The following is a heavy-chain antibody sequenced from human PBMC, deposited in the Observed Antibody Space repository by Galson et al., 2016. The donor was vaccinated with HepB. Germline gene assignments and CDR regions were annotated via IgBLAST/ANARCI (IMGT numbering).Heavy chain of an antibody. D-gene: IGHD5-18*01. CDR1: GGTFRNYA. Sequence: SVKVSCKASGGTFRNYAISWVRQAPGQGREWMGGIIPMFGTANYAQKFQGRVTIIADKSTSTAYMELGSLRSEDTAVYYCAREGYSHDSPPTYFDYWGQGTLVTVSS. J-gene: IGHJ4*02. CDR2: IIPMFGTA. CDR3: AREGYSHDSPPTYFDY. V-gene: IGHV1-69*06.